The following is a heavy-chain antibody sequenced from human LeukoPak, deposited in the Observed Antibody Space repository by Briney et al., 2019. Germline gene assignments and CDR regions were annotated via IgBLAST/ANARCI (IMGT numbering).Heavy chain of an antibody. V-gene: IGHV4-34*01. CDR2: INHSGST. CDR3: ARGYDTGLEN. Sequence: SETLSLTCAVHGGSFSGYYWSWIRQPPGKGLEWIGEINHSGSTYYNPSLTSRVTISVDTSKKQFSLKLSSVTAADTAVYYCARGYDTGLENWGQGTLVTVSS. CDR1: GGSFSGYY. J-gene: IGHJ4*02. D-gene: IGHD3-9*01.